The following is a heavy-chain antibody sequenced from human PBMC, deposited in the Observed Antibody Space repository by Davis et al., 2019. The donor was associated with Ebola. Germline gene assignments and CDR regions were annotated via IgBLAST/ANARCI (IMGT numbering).Heavy chain of an antibody. J-gene: IGHJ4*02. CDR2: INHSGST. V-gene: IGHV4-34*01. CDR1: GGSFSGYY. CDR3: AIQRNFDY. D-gene: IGHD5-18*01. Sequence: PSETLSLTCAVYGGSFSGYYWSWIRQPPGKGLEWIGEINHSGSTNYNPSLKSRVTISVDTSKNQFSLKLSSVTAADTAVYYCAIQRNFDYWGQGTLVTVSS.